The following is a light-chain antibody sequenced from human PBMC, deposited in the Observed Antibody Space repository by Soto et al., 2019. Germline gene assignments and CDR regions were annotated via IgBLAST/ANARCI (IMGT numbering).Light chain of an antibody. CDR2: EVS. J-gene: IGLJ2*01. Sequence: QSALTQPPSASGSPGQSVTISCTGTTSDVGGYNFVSWYQQHPGKAPKLMIYEVSQRPAGVPDRFSGSKSGNRASLTVSGLQAEDEADYYCSSYAGANKLLFGGGTKLT. V-gene: IGLV2-8*01. CDR3: SSYAGANKLL. CDR1: TSDVGGYNF.